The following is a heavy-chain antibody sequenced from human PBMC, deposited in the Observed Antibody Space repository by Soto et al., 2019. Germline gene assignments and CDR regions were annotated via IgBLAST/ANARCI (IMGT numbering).Heavy chain of an antibody. V-gene: IGHV3-33*08. D-gene: IGHD6-19*01. CDR3: ATLSSGYSSGWYSPRAGARTMDV. Sequence: QVQLVESGEGVVQPGGSLGLSCAASGFTSSKDAVYGFRRAPAKGLGGGPVIGLEGNRKYYADSVKGRFTISRDNSKNPLSLQMNSLRAEDTAMYYCATLSSGYSSGWYSPRAGARTMDVWGLGTTVTVSS. J-gene: IGHJ6*02. CDR2: IGLEGNRK. CDR1: GFTSSKDA.